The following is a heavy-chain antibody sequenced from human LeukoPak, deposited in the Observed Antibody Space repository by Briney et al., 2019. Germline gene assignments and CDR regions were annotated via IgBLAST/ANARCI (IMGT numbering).Heavy chain of an antibody. CDR3: ATHYCSSTSCCLFDY. Sequence: GGSLRLSCAASGFTFSKFDMTWVRQAPGKGLEWVSGISGGGGRTDYADSVKGRFTISRDNSKNTLYLQMNSLRAEDTAVYYCATHYCSSTSCCLFDYWGQGTLVTVSS. CDR1: GFTFSKFD. J-gene: IGHJ4*02. V-gene: IGHV3-23*01. D-gene: IGHD2-2*01. CDR2: ISGGGGRT.